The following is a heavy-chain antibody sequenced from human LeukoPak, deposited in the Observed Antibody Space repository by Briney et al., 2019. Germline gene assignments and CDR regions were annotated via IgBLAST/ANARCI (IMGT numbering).Heavy chain of an antibody. D-gene: IGHD3-22*01. J-gene: IGHJ5*02. CDR2: LYHSGST. V-gene: IGHV4-30-2*01. CDR1: GGSISSGGYS. Sequence: SQTLSLTCAVSGGSISSGGYSWSWIRQPPGKGLEWIGYLYHSGSTYYNPSLKSRVTTSVDRSKNQFSLKLSSVTAADTAVYYCARGIQEDYYDSSGYYYSWFDPWGQGTLVTVSS. CDR3: ARGIQEDYYDSSGYYYSWFDP.